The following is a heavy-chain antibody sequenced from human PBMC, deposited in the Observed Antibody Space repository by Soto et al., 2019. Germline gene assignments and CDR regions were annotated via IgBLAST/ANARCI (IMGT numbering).Heavy chain of an antibody. Sequence: ASVKVSCKASGYTFTSYGISWVRQAPGQGLEWMGWISAYNGNTNYAQKLQGRVTMTTDTSTSTAYMELRSLRSDDTAVYYCARDLRYCTNGVCYTPGSANIWGPGTMVTLSS. V-gene: IGHV1-18*01. J-gene: IGHJ3*02. CDR2: ISAYNGNT. CDR3: ARDLRYCTNGVCYTPGSANI. D-gene: IGHD2-8*01. CDR1: GYTFTSYG.